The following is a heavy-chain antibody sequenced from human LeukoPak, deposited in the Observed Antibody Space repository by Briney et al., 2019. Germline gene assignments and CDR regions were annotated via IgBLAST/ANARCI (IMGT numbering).Heavy chain of an antibody. J-gene: IGHJ4*02. CDR2: IIPIFGTA. D-gene: IGHD2-2*01. Sequence: GASVKVSCKASGGTFSSYAISRVRQAPGQGLEWTGGIIPIFGTANYAQKFQGRVTITTDESTSTAYMELSSLRSEDTAVYYCARGQAADCSSTSCYGGVDYWGQGTLVTVSS. CDR1: GGTFSSYA. CDR3: ARGQAADCSSTSCYGGVDY. V-gene: IGHV1-69*05.